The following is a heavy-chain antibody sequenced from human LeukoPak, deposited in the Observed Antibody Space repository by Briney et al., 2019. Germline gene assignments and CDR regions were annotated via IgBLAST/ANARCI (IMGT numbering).Heavy chain of an antibody. CDR3: AKTVGVNFFDY. CDR1: GFTFSNYW. Sequence: GGSLRLSCAASGFTFSNYWMHWVRRAPGKGLEWVSSISGSGVSTFYADSVKGRFTISRDNSKNTLYLQMHSLRGENTAMYYCAKTVGVNFFDYWGQGTLVTVSS. D-gene: IGHD1-26*01. V-gene: IGHV3-23*01. J-gene: IGHJ4*02. CDR2: ISGSGVST.